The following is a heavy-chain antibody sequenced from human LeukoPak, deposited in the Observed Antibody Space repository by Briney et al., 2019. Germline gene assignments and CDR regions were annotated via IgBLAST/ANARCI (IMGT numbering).Heavy chain of an antibody. CDR1: GFTFSNYG. CDR2: IWYDGSNK. J-gene: IGHJ1*01. Sequence: GGSLRLSCAASGFTFSNYGMHWVLQAPGKGLEWVAVIWYDGSNKYYADSVKGRFTISRDNSKNTLYLQMNSLRAEDTAVYYCARGDYYDSSGYSQYFQHWGQGTLVTVSS. D-gene: IGHD3-22*01. CDR3: ARGDYYDSSGYSQYFQH. V-gene: IGHV3-33*01.